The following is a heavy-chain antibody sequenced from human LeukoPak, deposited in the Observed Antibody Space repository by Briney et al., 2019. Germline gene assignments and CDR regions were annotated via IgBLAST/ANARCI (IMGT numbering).Heavy chain of an antibody. J-gene: IGHJ5*02. CDR1: GGSISSGGYY. CDR3: ARPQSGLGWFDP. CDR2: IYYSGST. V-gene: IGHV4-31*03. Sequence: PSQTLSLTCTVSGGSISSGGYYWSWIRQHPGKGLEWIGYIYYSGSTYYNPSLKSRVTISVDTSKNQFSLKLSSVTAADTAVYYCARPQSGLGWFDPWGQGILVTVSS.